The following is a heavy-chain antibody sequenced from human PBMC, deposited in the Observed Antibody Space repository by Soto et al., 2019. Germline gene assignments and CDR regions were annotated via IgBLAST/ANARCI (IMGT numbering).Heavy chain of an antibody. Sequence: LXLSCAASAFTFSSYEMNWVRQAPVKGLEWVSYISSSGSTIYYADSVKGRFTISRDNAKNSLYLQMNSLRAEDTAVYYCARCSPRVAGKGVFFYYYGMDVWGQGTTVTVSS. V-gene: IGHV3-48*03. CDR2: ISSSGSTI. CDR3: ARCSPRVAGKGVFFYYYGMDV. CDR1: AFTFSSYE. D-gene: IGHD6-19*01. J-gene: IGHJ6*02.